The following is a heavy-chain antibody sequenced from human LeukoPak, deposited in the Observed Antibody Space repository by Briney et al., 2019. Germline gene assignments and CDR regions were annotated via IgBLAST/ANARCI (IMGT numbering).Heavy chain of an antibody. V-gene: IGHV3-23*01. CDR2: IFPSGGEI. CDR1: GFTFSTFA. CDR3: ATYRQVLLAFES. D-gene: IGHD2-8*02. Sequence: PGGSLRLSCAASGFTFSTFAMIWVRQPPGKGLEWASSIFPSGGEIHYADSVRGRFTVSRDNSKSNLSLQMNSLRAEDTAIYYCATYRQVLLAFESWGQGTLVTVSS. J-gene: IGHJ4*02.